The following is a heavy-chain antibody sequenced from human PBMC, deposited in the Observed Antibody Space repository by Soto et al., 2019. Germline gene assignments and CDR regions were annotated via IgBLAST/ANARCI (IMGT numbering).Heavy chain of an antibody. Sequence: QVQLVQSGAEVKKPGSSVKVSCKASGGTFSSYAISWVRQAPGQGLEWMGGIIPIFGTANYAQKFQGRVTITAYESTSTAYMELSSLRSEDTAVYYCARATCSGGSGRQAWYYYYYYGMDVWGQGTTVTVSS. V-gene: IGHV1-69*12. J-gene: IGHJ6*02. CDR1: GGTFSSYA. CDR2: IIPIFGTA. D-gene: IGHD2-15*01. CDR3: ARATCSGGSGRQAWYYYYYYGMDV.